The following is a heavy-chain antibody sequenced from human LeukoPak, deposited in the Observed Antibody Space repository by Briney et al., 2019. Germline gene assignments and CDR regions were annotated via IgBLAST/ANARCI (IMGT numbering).Heavy chain of an antibody. Sequence: GGSLRLSCAASGFTFSSYSMNWVRQAPGKGLEWVSSISSSSSYIYYADSVKGRFTISRDNAKNSLYLQMNSLRAEDTAVYYCARDRQDDYGDLEPFDFCGQGTLVTVSS. CDR1: GFTFSSYS. J-gene: IGHJ4*02. V-gene: IGHV3-21*01. CDR3: ARDRQDDYGDLEPFDF. CDR2: ISSSSSYI. D-gene: IGHD4-17*01.